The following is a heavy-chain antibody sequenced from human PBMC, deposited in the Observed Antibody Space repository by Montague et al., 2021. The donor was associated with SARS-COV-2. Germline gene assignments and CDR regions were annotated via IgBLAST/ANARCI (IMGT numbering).Heavy chain of an antibody. CDR2: ISSSGSTI. CDR3: VAFGGVIVTWFDP. V-gene: IGHV3-48*03. Sequence: SLRLSCAASGFTFSSYEMNWVRQAPGKGLGWVSYISSSGSTIYYADSVKGRFTISRDNAKNSLYLQMNSLRAEDTAVYYCVAFGGVIVTWFDPWGQGTLVTVSS. D-gene: IGHD3-16*02. CDR1: GFTFSSYE. J-gene: IGHJ5*02.